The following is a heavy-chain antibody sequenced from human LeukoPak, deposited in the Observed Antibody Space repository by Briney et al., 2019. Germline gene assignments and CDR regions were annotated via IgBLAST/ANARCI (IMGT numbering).Heavy chain of an antibody. CDR2: INPSGGST. J-gene: IGHJ6*02. D-gene: IGHD6-13*01. CDR1: GYTFTSNY. Sequence: GASVKVSFKASGYTFTSNYIHWVRQAPGQGREWVGVINPSGGSTSYAQKFQGRVTMTRDTTTSTVYMELSSLRSADTAVYYCARVWNSSSVYGMDVWGQGTTVTVSS. V-gene: IGHV1-46*01. CDR3: ARVWNSSSVYGMDV.